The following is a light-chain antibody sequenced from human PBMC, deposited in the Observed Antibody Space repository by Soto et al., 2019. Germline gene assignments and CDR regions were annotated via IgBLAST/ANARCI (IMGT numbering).Light chain of an antibody. CDR1: QSVSSY. Sequence: DIVLTQSPATLSLSPGERATLSCRASQSVSSYLAWYQQKPGQAPSLLIYDASNRATGIPARFSGSGSGTDFTLTIGSLEPEDFAVYYCPVRANWPRTFGQGTKVDI. J-gene: IGKJ1*01. CDR3: PVRANWPRT. CDR2: DAS. V-gene: IGKV3-11*01.